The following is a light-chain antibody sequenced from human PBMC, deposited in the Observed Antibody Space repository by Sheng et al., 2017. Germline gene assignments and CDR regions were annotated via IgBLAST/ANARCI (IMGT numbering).Light chain of an antibody. J-gene: IGKJ2*01. V-gene: IGKV3-20*01. CDR3: QQYYETPST. CDR2: VAS. CDR1: QSVSSSY. Sequence: EIVLTQSPGTLSLSPGERATLSCRASQSVSSSYLAWYQQKPGQAPRLLIYVASTRAPGVPARFSGSGSGTDFTLTISSLQAEDVAVYYCQQYYETPSTFGQGTRLEIK.